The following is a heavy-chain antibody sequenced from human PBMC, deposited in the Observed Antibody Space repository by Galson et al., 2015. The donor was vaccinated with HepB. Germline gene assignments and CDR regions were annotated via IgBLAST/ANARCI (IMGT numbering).Heavy chain of an antibody. J-gene: IGHJ6*03. D-gene: IGHD4-17*01. CDR2: IYYSGST. CDR3: ARVDFGSYYYYMDV. V-gene: IGHV4-59*01. Sequence: CTVSGGSISSYYWSWIRQPPGKGLEWIGYIYYSGSTNYNPSLKSRVTISVDTSKSQFSLKLSSVTAADTAVYYCARVDFGSYYYYMDVWGKGTTVTVSS. CDR1: GGSISSYY.